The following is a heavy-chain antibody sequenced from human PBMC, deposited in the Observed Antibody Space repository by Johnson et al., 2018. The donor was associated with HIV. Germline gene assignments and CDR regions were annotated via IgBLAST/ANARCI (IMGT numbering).Heavy chain of an antibody. D-gene: IGHD5-12*01. CDR1: GFSFSNAW. CDR2: IKSKIDGGTT. CDR3: AKVDDLATMIVGDAFDI. Sequence: VQLVESGGGVVQPGRSLRLSCAASGFSFSNAWMSWVRQVPGKGLEWVGRIKSKIDGGTTDYAAPVKGRFIISRDDSKNTLYLQMNSMRAEDTAIYYCAKVDDLATMIVGDAFDIWGQGTMVTVSP. V-gene: IGHV3-15*01. J-gene: IGHJ3*02.